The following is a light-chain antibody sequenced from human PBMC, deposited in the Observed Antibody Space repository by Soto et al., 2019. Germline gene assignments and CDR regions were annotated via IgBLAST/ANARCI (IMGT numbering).Light chain of an antibody. J-gene: IGKJ1*01. Sequence: EIGLKQSPGTLSLSPGDRATLSCRASQIVGTYLAWYQQKPGQAPRLLMYGASNRATGIPDRFSGSGSGTDFSPTISRLEPEDFAVYYCQQYGSSGTFGQGTKVDIK. CDR2: GAS. CDR1: QIVGTY. CDR3: QQYGSSGT. V-gene: IGKV3-20*01.